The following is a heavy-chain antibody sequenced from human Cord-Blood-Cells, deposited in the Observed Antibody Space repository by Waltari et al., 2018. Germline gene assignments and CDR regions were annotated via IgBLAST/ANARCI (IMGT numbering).Heavy chain of an antibody. Sequence: QVQLQQWGAGLLKPSETLSLTCAVYGGSFSGYYWRWIRQPPGKGLEWIGEINHSGSTNYNPSLKSRVTISVDTSKNQFSLKLSSVTAADTAVYYCARDLTTNYYYGMDVWGQGTTVTVSS. V-gene: IGHV4-34*01. CDR3: ARDLTTNYYYGMDV. J-gene: IGHJ6*02. D-gene: IGHD4-4*01. CDR2: INHSGST. CDR1: GGSFSGYY.